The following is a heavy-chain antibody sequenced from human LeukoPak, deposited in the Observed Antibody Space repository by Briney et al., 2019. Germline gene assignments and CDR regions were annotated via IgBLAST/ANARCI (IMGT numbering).Heavy chain of an antibody. D-gene: IGHD3-3*01. J-gene: IGHJ4*02. CDR1: GGTFSSYA. Sequence: ASVKVSCKASGGTFSSYAISWVRQAPGQGLEWMGGIIPIFGTANYAQKFQGRVTITADESTSTAYMELSSLRSEDTAVYYCARGPTRYDFWSGSSFDYWGQGTLVTVSS. CDR2: IIPIFGTA. V-gene: IGHV1-69*13. CDR3: ARGPTRYDFWSGSSFDY.